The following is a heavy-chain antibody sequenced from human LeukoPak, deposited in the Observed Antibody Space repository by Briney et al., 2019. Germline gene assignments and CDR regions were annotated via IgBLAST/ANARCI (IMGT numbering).Heavy chain of an antibody. J-gene: IGHJ5*02. CDR3: ARDYYGSGNTGWFDP. CDR1: GGSLSSGGNY. Sequence: SQTLSLTCSVSGGSLSSGGNYWPWVRQHPGKGLQWIGYIYYTGSTYFNPSLKSRVTMSVDTSKNQFSLELNSVTAADTAVYYCARDYYGSGNTGWFDPWGQGALVTVSS. D-gene: IGHD3-10*01. V-gene: IGHV4-31*03. CDR2: IYYTGST.